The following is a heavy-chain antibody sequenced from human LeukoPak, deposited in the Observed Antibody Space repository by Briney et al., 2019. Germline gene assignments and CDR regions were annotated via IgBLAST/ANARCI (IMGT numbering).Heavy chain of an antibody. Sequence: SETLSLTCTVSGVSITHYWGWIRQPPGKGLEWIGSFYYSGNTYYNSSLESRVTISVDTSKNQFSLKLSSVTAADTAVYYCARRSGLVGDPARFDYWGQGTLVAVSS. CDR1: GVSITHY. CDR3: ARRSGLVGDPARFDY. CDR2: FYYSGNT. D-gene: IGHD3-16*01. J-gene: IGHJ4*02. V-gene: IGHV4-39*01.